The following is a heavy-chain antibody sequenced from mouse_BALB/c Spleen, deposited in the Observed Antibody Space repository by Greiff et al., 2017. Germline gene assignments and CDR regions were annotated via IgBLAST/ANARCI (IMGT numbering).Heavy chain of an antibody. CDR2: ISSGSSTI. V-gene: IGHV5-17*02. J-gene: IGHJ2*01. CDR3: ARCGYYGPYFDY. D-gene: IGHD1-2*01. Sequence: DVHLVESGGGLVQPGGSRKLSCAASGFTFSSFGMHWVRQAPEKGLEWVAYISSGSSTIYYADTVKGRFTISRDNPKNTLFLQMTSLRSEDTAMYYCARCGYYGPYFDYWGQGTTLTVSS. CDR1: GFTFSSFG.